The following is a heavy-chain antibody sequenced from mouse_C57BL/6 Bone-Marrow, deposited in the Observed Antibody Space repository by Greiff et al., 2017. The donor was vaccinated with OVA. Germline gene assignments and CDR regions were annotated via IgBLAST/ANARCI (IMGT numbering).Heavy chain of an antibody. Sequence: VKLQQPGAELVKPGASVKLSCKASGYTFTSYWMHWVKQRPGQGLEWIGMIHPNSGSTNYNEKFKSKATLTVDKSSSTAYMQLSSLTSEDSAVYYCARRGSSLYYFDYWGQGTTLTVAS. CDR2: IHPNSGST. CDR1: GYTFTSYW. V-gene: IGHV1-64*01. CDR3: ARRGSSLYYFDY. D-gene: IGHD1-1*01. J-gene: IGHJ2*01.